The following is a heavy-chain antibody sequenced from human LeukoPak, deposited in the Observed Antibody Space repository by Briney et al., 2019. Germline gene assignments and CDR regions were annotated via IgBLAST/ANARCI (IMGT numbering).Heavy chain of an antibody. J-gene: IGHJ4*02. CDR3: ARRDYSNSNTFAPLSDY. Sequence: GGSLTLSCAASGFTFSNYALSWVRQAPGKGLNWVTGISGNGATAYYADSVKGRFTISRDNSKNTLYLQMNGLRAEDAAVYYCARRDYSNSNTFAPLSDYWGQGTLVIVSS. CDR2: ISGNGATA. V-gene: IGHV3-23*01. D-gene: IGHD2/OR15-2a*01. CDR1: GFTFSNYA.